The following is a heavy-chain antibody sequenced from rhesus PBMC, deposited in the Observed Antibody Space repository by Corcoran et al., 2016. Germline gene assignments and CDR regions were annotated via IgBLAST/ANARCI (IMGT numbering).Heavy chain of an antibody. CDR2: IYGSGSST. J-gene: IGHJ1*01. Sequence: QVQLQESGPAVVKPSETLSLTCAVSGGSISSSYWSWIRQAPGKGLEWIGYIYGSGSSTNYNPSLKSRVTRSVDTSKNQLSLKLSSVTTADTAVYYCAREGGFWGQGALVTVSS. V-gene: IGHV4S11*01. CDR3: AREGGF. D-gene: IGHD1-44*02. CDR1: GGSISSSY.